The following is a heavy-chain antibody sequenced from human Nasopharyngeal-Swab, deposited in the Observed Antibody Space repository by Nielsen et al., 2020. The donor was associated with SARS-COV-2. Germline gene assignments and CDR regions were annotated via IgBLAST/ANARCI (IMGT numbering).Heavy chain of an antibody. CDR3: ARAAPSGSMRGFGMDV. D-gene: IGHD5-12*01. CDR1: GYTFTSYA. Sequence: SVTVSCKASGYTFTSYAMHWVRQAPGQRLEWMGWINAGNGNTKYSQKFQGRVTITRDTSASTAYMELSSLRSEDTAVYYCARAAPSGSMRGFGMDVWGQGTTVTVSS. V-gene: IGHV1-3*01. J-gene: IGHJ6*02. CDR2: INAGNGNT.